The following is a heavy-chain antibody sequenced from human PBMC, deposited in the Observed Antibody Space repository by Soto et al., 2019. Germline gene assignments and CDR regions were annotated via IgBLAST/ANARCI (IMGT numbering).Heavy chain of an antibody. CDR1: GFTFSSYA. D-gene: IGHD2-8*01. Sequence: GGSLRLSCAASGFTFSSYAMRWVRQAPGKGLEWVSAISGSGGSTYYADSVKGRFTISRDNSKNTLYLQMNSLRAEDTAVYYCAKDEGYCTNGVCDYWGQGTLVTVSS. J-gene: IGHJ4*02. V-gene: IGHV3-23*01. CDR2: ISGSGGST. CDR3: AKDEGYCTNGVCDY.